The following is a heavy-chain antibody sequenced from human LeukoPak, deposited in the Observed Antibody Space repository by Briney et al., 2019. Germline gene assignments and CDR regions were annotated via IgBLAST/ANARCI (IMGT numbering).Heavy chain of an antibody. Sequence: SETLSLTCTVSGFSIGSYYWTWIRQPPGKGLEGIGYIYYSGSTNYNPSLKSRVTISVDTSKNQLSLKLTSVTAADTAVYYCARDLTSFDYWGQGTLVTVSS. CDR2: IYYSGST. CDR3: ARDLTSFDY. V-gene: IGHV4-59*01. J-gene: IGHJ4*02. D-gene: IGHD3-9*01. CDR1: GFSIGSYY.